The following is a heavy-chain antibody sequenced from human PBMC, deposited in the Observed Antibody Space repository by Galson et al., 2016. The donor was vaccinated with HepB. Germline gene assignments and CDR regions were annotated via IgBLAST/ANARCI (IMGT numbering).Heavy chain of an antibody. CDR3: ARLRRIVTTGSWSSPSYFDY. D-gene: IGHD1-26*01. CDR1: GYILTGYY. J-gene: IGHJ4*02. CDR2: IDPRSGGT. Sequence: SVKVSCKASGYILTGYYVHWVGQAPGQGLEWMGWIDPRSGGTIYAENFQGRVTMTRDTSINTAYMELSRLRSADTAVYYCARLRRIVTTGSWSSPSYFDYWGQGTLVTVSS. V-gene: IGHV1-2*02.